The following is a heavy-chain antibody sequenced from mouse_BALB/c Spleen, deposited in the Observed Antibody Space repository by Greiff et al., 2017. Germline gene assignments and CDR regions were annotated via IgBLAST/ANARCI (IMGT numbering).Heavy chain of an antibody. V-gene: IGHV5-6-2*01. CDR3: ARQRDYSGSSYAMDY. CDR1: GFTFSSYY. J-gene: IGHJ4*01. Sequence: EVMLVESGGGLVKPGGSLKLSCAASGFTFSSYYMSWVRQTPEKRLELVAAINSNGGSTYYPDTVKGRFTISRDNAKNTLYLQMSSLKSEDTALYYCARQRDYSGSSYAMDYWGQGTSVTVSS. CDR2: INSNGGST. D-gene: IGHD1-1*01.